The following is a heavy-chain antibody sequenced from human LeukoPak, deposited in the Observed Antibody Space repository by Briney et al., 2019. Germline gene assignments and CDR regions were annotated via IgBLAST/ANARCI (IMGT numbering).Heavy chain of an antibody. CDR3: AKGGTLDYGVFDY. D-gene: IGHD4-17*01. Sequence: GGSLRLSCAASGFTFSSYGMHWVRQAPGKGLEWVAVMSYDGSNKYYADSVKGRFTISRDNSKNTLYLQMNSLRAEDTAVYYCAKGGTLDYGVFDYWGQGTLVTVSS. CDR1: GFTFSSYG. V-gene: IGHV3-30*18. CDR2: MSYDGSNK. J-gene: IGHJ4*02.